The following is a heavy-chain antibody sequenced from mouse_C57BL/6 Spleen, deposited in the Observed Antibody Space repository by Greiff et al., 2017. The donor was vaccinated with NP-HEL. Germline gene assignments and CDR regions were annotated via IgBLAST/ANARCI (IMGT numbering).Heavy chain of an antibody. CDR1: GFTFSSYG. J-gene: IGHJ4*01. V-gene: IGHV5-6*01. D-gene: IGHD1-1*01. CDR3: ARQEGITTVVATMDY. Sequence: EVQLVESGGDLVKPGGSLKLSCAASGFTFSSYGMSWVRQTPDKRLEWVATISSGGSYTYYPDSVKGRFTISRDNAKNTLYLQMSSLKSEDTAMYYCARQEGITTVVATMDYWGQGTSVTVSS. CDR2: ISSGGSYT.